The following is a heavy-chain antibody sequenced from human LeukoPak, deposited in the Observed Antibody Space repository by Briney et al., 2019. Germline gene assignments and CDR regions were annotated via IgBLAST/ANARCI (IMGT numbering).Heavy chain of an antibody. CDR3: AKVWEPLYYYYGMDV. Sequence: GGSLRLSCAASGFTFSSYAVSWVRQAPGKGLEWVSAISGSGGSTYYADSVKGRFTISRDNSKNTLYLQMNSLRAEDTAVYYCAKVWEPLYYYYGMDVWGQGTTVTVSS. CDR1: GFTFSSYA. J-gene: IGHJ6*02. V-gene: IGHV3-23*01. D-gene: IGHD1-26*01. CDR2: ISGSGGST.